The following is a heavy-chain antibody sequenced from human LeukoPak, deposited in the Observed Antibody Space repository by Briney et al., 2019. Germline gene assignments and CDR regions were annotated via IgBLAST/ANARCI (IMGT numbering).Heavy chain of an antibody. J-gene: IGHJ4*02. CDR3: ARDYASGSYPRIYFEY. Sequence: SQTLSLTCAISGDSVSSNSAAWNWIRQSPSRGLEWLGMTYYRSKWYNDYAVSVESRITINLDTSKNQFSMQLRSVTAEDTAVYYCARDYASGSYPRIYFEYWGQGTLVTVSS. V-gene: IGHV6-1*01. CDR2: TYYRSKWYN. D-gene: IGHD3-10*01. CDR1: GDSVSSNSAA.